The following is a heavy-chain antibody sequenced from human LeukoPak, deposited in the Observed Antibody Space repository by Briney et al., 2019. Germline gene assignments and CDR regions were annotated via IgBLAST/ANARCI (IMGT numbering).Heavy chain of an antibody. CDR3: ARDFYGGNSGYFDY. Sequence: ASVKVSCKASGYTFTSYGISWVRQAPGQGLEWMGWISTYNGNTNYAQKLQGRVTMTRDMSTSTVYMELSSLRSEDTAVYYCARDFYGGNSGYFDYWGQGTLVTVSS. J-gene: IGHJ4*02. CDR1: GYTFTSYG. D-gene: IGHD4-23*01. V-gene: IGHV1-18*01. CDR2: ISTYNGNT.